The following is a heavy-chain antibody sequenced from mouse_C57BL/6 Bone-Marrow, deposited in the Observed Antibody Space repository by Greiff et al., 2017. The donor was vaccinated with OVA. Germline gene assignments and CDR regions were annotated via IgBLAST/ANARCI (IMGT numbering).Heavy chain of an antibody. CDR3: ARDEDYYAMDY. V-gene: IGHV5-4*01. Sequence: EVQVVESGGGLVKPGGSLKLSCAASGFTFSSYAMSWVRQTPEKRLEWVATISDGGSYTYYPDNVKGRFTISRDNAKNNLYLQMSHLKSEDTAMYYCARDEDYYAMDYWGQGTSVTVSS. J-gene: IGHJ4*01. CDR2: ISDGGSYT. CDR1: GFTFSSYA.